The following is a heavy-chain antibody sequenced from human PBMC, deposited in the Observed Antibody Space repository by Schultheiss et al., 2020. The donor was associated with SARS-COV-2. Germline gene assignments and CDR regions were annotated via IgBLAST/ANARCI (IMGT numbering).Heavy chain of an antibody. CDR1: GFTFSSYW. CDR2: ISGDGGST. D-gene: IGHD4-11*01. V-gene: IGHV3-23*01. Sequence: GESLKISCAASGFTFSSYWMSWVRQAPGKGLAWVSGISGDGGSTYYADSVKGRFTISRDQSTNTVYLQMNSLRVEDTAVYYCAANDYRRQYYFDYWGQGTLVTVSS. CDR3: AANDYRRQYYFDY. J-gene: IGHJ4*02.